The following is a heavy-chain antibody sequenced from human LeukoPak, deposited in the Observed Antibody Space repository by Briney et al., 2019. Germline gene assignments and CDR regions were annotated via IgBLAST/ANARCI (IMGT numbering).Heavy chain of an antibody. CDR2: INPNSGGT. V-gene: IGHV1-2*02. J-gene: IGHJ4*02. CDR3: AIGRYYDFWSGYVTFDY. D-gene: IGHD3-3*01. Sequence: ASVKVSCKASGYTFTGYYMHWVRQAPGQGLEWMGWINPNSGGTNYAQKFQGRVTMTRDTSISTACMELSRLRSDDTAVYYCAIGRYYDFWSGYVTFDYWGQGTLVTVSS. CDR1: GYTFTGYY.